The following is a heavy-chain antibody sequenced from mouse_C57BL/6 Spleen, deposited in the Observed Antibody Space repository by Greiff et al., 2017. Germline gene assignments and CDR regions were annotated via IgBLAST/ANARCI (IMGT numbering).Heavy chain of an antibody. CDR2: IYPRSGNT. J-gene: IGHJ2*01. CDR3: AREGDYGSSYDY. CDR1: GYTITSYG. V-gene: IGHV1-81*01. Sequence: VQLQESGAELARPGASVKLSCKASGYTITSYGISWVKQRTGQGLEWIGGIYPRSGNTYYNAKFKGKATLTADKSSSTAYMELRSLTSEDSAVYFCAREGDYGSSYDYWGQGTTLTVSS. D-gene: IGHD1-1*01.